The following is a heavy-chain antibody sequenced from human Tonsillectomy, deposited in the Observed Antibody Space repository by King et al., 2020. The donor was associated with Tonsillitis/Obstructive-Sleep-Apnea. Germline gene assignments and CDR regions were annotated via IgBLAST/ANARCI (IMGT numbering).Heavy chain of an antibody. CDR2: IKSKTNGGTT. CDR3: TRDGGYCSSTSCYYYYMDV. Sequence: VQLVESGGGLVKPGGSLRLSCAASGFTFSNAWMSWVRQAPGKGLEWLGRIKSKTNGGTTDYAAPVKGRFTISRDDLKNTLYLQMNSLKTEDTAVYYCTRDGGYCSSTSCYYYYMDVWGKGTTVTVSS. V-gene: IGHV3-15*01. CDR1: GFTFSNAW. D-gene: IGHD2-2*01. J-gene: IGHJ6*03.